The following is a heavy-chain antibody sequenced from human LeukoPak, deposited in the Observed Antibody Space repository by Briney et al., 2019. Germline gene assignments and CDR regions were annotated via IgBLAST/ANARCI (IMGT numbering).Heavy chain of an antibody. J-gene: IGHJ2*01. D-gene: IGHD5/OR15-5a*01. CDR3: AKDVSPRPWYFDL. CDR1: GFTFSTYA. V-gene: IGHV3-23*01. CDR2: ISDSGPNT. Sequence: GGSLRLSCAASGFTFSTYAMSWVRQAPGRGLEWISAISDSGPNTYYADSVKGRFTISRDNSRSTLYLQLNSLRAEDTAIYFRAKDVSPRPWYFDLWGRGTLVTVSS.